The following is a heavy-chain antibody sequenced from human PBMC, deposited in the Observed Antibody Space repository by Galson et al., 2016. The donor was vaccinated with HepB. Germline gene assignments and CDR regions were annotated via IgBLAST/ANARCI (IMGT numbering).Heavy chain of an antibody. CDR1: GYTLTTYG. J-gene: IGHJ6*02. CDR3: VRDKVIFGVETLDYYYGLDV. Sequence: SVKVSCKASGYTLTTYGISWVRQAPGQGLEWMGWISAYNGNTRSTQKFQGRLTMTTDRSTSTAHMELRSLRSDDTAVYYCVRDKVIFGVETLDYYYGLDVWGQGTTVTVSS. V-gene: IGHV1-18*01. D-gene: IGHD3-3*01. CDR2: ISAYNGNT.